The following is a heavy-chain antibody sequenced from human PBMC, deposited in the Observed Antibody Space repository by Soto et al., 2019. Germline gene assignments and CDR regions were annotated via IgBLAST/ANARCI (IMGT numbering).Heavy chain of an antibody. J-gene: IGHJ4*02. CDR2: MNPNSGNT. CDR1: GYTFTSYD. Sequence: ASVKVSCKASGYTFTSYDINWVRQATGQGLEWMGWMNPNSGNTGYAQKFQGRVTMTRNTSISTAYMELSSLRSEDTAVYYCARGITMIIVVITTLTGAFDYWGQGTLVTVSS. CDR3: ARGITMIIVVITTLTGAFDY. V-gene: IGHV1-8*01. D-gene: IGHD3-22*01.